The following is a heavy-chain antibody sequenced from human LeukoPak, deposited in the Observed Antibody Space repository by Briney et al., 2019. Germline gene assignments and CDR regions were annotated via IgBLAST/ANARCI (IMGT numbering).Heavy chain of an antibody. Sequence: GGSLRLSCAASGFTFSRYAMRWVRRAPGKGLECVSAIMGSGGSTFCADSVKGRFTISRDNSKNTLYLQMNSLRAEDTAVYYCAKEQGSIAVIDYWGQGTLVTVSS. CDR1: GFTFSRYA. D-gene: IGHD6-6*01. V-gene: IGHV3-23*01. CDR2: IMGSGGST. CDR3: AKEQGSIAVIDY. J-gene: IGHJ4*02.